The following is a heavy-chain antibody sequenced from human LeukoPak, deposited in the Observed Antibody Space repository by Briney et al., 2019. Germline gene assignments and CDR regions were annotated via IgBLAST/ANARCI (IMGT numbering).Heavy chain of an antibody. CDR1: GGSISSYY. J-gene: IGHJ3*02. V-gene: IGHV4-59*12. CDR3: ARPIAAAGDDAFDI. CDR2: IYYSGST. Sequence: SETLSLTCTVSGGSISSYYWSWIRQPPGKGLEWIGYIYYSGSTNYNPSLKSRVTISVDTSKNQFSLKLSSVTAADTAVYYCARPIAAAGDDAFDIWGQGTMVTVSS. D-gene: IGHD6-13*01.